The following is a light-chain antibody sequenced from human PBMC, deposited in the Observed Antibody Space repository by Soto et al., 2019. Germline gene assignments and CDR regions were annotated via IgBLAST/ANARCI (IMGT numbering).Light chain of an antibody. CDR2: DVS. J-gene: IGLJ1*01. CDR1: SSDVGGYNY. Sequence: QSVLTQPASVSGSPGQSITISCTGTSSDVGGYNYVSWYQQHPGKAPKLMIYDVSNRPSGVSNRFSGSKSGNTASLTISGLQAEDEADYYCSSYTSSSTPPGVFGTGTKVTVL. V-gene: IGLV2-14*01. CDR3: SSYTSSSTPPGV.